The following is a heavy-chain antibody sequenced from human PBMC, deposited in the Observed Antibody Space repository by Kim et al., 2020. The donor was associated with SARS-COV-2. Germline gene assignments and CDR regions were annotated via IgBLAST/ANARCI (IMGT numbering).Heavy chain of an antibody. CDR1: GFTFGDYA. CDR2: IRSKAYGGTT. V-gene: IGHV3-49*03. Sequence: GGSLRLSCTASGFTFGDYAMSWFRQAPGKGLEWVGFIRSKAYGGTTEYAASVKGRFTISRDDSKSIAYLQMNSLKTEDTAVYYCTRAGDSSGSQGAFDIWGQGTMVTVSS. J-gene: IGHJ3*02. D-gene: IGHD3-22*01. CDR3: TRAGDSSGSQGAFDI.